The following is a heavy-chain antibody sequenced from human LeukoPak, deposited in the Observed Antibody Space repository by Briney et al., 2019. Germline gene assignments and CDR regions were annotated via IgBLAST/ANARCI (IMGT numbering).Heavy chain of an antibody. Sequence: SETLSLTCTVSGGSISSGDYYWSWIRQPPGKGLEWIGYIYYSGSTYYNPSLKSRVTISVDTSKNQFSLKLSSVTAADTAVYYCAVEGGGCSSTSCYTIDYWGQGTLVTVSS. V-gene: IGHV4-30-4*01. CDR3: AVEGGGCSSTSCYTIDY. CDR1: GGSISSGDYY. CDR2: IYYSGST. D-gene: IGHD2-2*01. J-gene: IGHJ4*02.